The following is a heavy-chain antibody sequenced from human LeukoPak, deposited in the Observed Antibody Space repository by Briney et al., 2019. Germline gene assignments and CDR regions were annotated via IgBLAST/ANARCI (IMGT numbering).Heavy chain of an antibody. V-gene: IGHV3-23*01. CDR2: IGGRDGST. CDR3: AKGHYYGSGSLDY. Sequence: GGSLRLSCAASGFTFSSYGMSWVRQAPGKGLEWVSAIGGRDGSTYYADSVKGRFTISRDNSKNTLYVQMNGLRAEDTAVYYCAKGHYYGSGSLDYWGQGTLVTVSS. D-gene: IGHD3-10*01. CDR1: GFTFSSYG. J-gene: IGHJ4*02.